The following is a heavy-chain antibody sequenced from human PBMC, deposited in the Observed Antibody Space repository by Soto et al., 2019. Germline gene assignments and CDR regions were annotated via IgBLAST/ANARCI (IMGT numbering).Heavy chain of an antibody. D-gene: IGHD6-13*01. CDR2: ISYDGSNK. V-gene: IGHV3-30*18. J-gene: IGHJ4*02. Sequence: QVQLVESGGGVVQPGRSLRLSCAASGFTFSSYGMHWVRQAPGKGLEGVAVISYDGSNKYYADSVKGRFTISRDNSKNTLYLQMHSLRAEDTAVYYCAKDLFRQQLANFDYWGQGTLVTVSS. CDR3: AKDLFRQQLANFDY. CDR1: GFTFSSYG.